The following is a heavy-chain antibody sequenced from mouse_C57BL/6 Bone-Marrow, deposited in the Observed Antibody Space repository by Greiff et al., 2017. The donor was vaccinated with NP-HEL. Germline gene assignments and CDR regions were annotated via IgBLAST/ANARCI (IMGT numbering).Heavy chain of an antibody. Sequence: QVQLQQPGAELVMPGASVKLSCKASGYTFTRYWMHWVKQRPGQGLEWIGEFDPSDSYTYSSQNFKGKSTLTVDNSSSPADMQLSSLRCEDSVVYYCARQAAYWGQGTLVTVPA. D-gene: IGHD3-2*02. CDR1: GYTFTRYW. CDR3: ARQAAY. J-gene: IGHJ3*01. V-gene: IGHV1-69*01. CDR2: FDPSDSYT.